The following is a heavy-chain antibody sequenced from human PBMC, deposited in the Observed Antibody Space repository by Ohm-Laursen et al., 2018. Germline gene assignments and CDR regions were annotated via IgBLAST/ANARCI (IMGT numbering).Heavy chain of an antibody. CDR2: VSQIGTP. Sequence: SDTLSLTCVVSDASIDSAKWSWVRQSAGKQLEWIGRVSQIGTPSYNPSFGSRVIISVESSKNRVSLVLGAVTAADTAVYFCARDNSNYGWFDPWGQGTLVTASS. J-gene: IGHJ5*02. CDR1: DASIDSAK. D-gene: IGHD4-11*01. V-gene: IGHV4-4*07. CDR3: ARDNSNYGWFDP.